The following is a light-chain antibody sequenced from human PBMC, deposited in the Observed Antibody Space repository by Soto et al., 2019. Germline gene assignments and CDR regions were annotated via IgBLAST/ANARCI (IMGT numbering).Light chain of an antibody. J-gene: IGLJ1*01. V-gene: IGLV1-47*01. CDR1: SSTIGSNY. CDR3: AAWDASLSACV. CDR2: RNN. Sequence: QSVLTQPPSASGTPGQRVTISCSGSSSTIGSNYVYWYQQLPGTAPKLLIYRNNQRPSGVPDRFSGSKSGTSASLAISGLRSEDEADYYCAAWDASLSACVFGNGTKVTVL.